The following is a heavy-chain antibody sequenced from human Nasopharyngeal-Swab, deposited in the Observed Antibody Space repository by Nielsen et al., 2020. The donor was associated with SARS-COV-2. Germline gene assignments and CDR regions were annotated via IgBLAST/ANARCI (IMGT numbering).Heavy chain of an antibody. Sequence: GESLKISCAASGFTFSSYGMHWVRQAPGKGLEWVAVISYDGSNKYYADSVKGRFTISRDNSKNTLYLQMNSLRAEDTAVYYCAKGEAYWGKLDYWGQGTLVTVSS. J-gene: IGHJ4*02. CDR1: GFTFSSYG. CDR2: ISYDGSNK. CDR3: AKGEAYWGKLDY. V-gene: IGHV3-30*18. D-gene: IGHD7-27*01.